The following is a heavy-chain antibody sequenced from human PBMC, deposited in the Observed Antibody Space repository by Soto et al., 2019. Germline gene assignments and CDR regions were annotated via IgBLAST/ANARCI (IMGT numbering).Heavy chain of an antibody. J-gene: IGHJ4*02. Sequence: QVQLVQSGAEVKKPGASVKVSCRASGYTFTSYGISWVRQAPGQGLEWMGWISTYNGDTNYAPNLQGRVTMTTDTSTSTAYIELRSLISDDTAVYYCARDRDVESYYYCWGQCTLVTVSS. CDR1: GYTFTSYG. CDR3: ARDRDVESYYYC. D-gene: IGHD3-10*02. V-gene: IGHV1-18*01. CDR2: ISTYNGDT.